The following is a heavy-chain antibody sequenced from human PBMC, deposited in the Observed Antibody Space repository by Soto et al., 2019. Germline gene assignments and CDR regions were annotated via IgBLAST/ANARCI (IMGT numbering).Heavy chain of an antibody. D-gene: IGHD1-20*01. CDR2: IYYSGST. Sequence: SETLSLTCTVSGGSISIYYWSWIRQPPGKGLEWIGYIYYSGSTNYNPSLKSLVTVSVDTSKNQFSLKLSSVTAAETAVYYCARPGGRYINSYALDIWGKGTTVTVSS. J-gene: IGHJ3*02. CDR1: GGSISIYY. CDR3: ARPGGRYINSYALDI. V-gene: IGHV4-59*08.